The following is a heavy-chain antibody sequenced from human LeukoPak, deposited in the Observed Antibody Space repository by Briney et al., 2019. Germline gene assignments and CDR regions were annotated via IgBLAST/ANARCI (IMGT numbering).Heavy chain of an antibody. D-gene: IGHD3-22*01. CDR2: ISTNGGST. J-gene: IGHJ4*02. CDR3: ARDLRTSSGYGY. V-gene: IGHV3-64*02. Sequence: GGSLRLSCAASGFTFSAYAMHWVRQAPGKGLEYVSGISTNGGSTFYADSVKGRFTISRDNSKNTLHLQMGSLRSEDTAVYYCARDLRTSSGYGYWGQGTLVTVSS. CDR1: GFTFSAYA.